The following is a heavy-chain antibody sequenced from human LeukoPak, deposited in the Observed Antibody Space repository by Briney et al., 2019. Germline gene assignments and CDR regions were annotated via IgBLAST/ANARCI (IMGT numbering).Heavy chain of an antibody. D-gene: IGHD6-13*01. Sequence: ASVKVSCKASGYTFTSYYMHWVRQAPGQGLEGMGIINPSGCSTSYAQKFQGRVTMTRDMSTSTVYMELSSLRSEDTAVYYCARALRLQLVRYYFDYWGQGTLVTVSS. CDR1: GYTFTSYY. V-gene: IGHV1-46*01. CDR2: INPSGCST. J-gene: IGHJ4*02. CDR3: ARALRLQLVRYYFDY.